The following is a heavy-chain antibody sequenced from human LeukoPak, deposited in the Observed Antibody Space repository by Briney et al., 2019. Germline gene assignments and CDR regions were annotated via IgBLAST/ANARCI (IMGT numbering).Heavy chain of an antibody. V-gene: IGHV3-7*01. CDR3: ARDVGGVAAAEITFDY. J-gene: IGHJ4*02. CDR1: GFTFSSYW. CDR2: IKQDGSEK. Sequence: SGGSLRLSCAASGFTFSSYWMSWVRQAPGKGLEWVANIKQDGSEKYYVDSVKGRFTISRDNAKNSLYLQMNSLRAEDTAVYYCARDVGGVAAAEITFDYRGQGTLVTVSS. D-gene: IGHD6-13*01.